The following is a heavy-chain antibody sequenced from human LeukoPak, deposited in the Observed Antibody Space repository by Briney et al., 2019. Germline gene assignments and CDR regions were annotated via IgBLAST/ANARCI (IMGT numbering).Heavy chain of an antibody. V-gene: IGHV4-59*01. Sequence: PSETLSLTCSVSTDSISTYYWSWIRQPPGKGLEWIGYISYGGSTDYNPSLKSRVTISLDTTNKHFSLRLTSVTTADTAVYYCASETTNSIGYLPYWGQGVLVTVSS. J-gene: IGHJ4*02. CDR3: ASETTNSIGYLPY. CDR2: ISYGGST. CDR1: TDSISTYY. D-gene: IGHD3-22*01.